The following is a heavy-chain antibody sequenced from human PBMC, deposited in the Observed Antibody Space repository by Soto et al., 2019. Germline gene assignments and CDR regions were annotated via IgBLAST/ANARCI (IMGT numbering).Heavy chain of an antibody. J-gene: IGHJ4*02. D-gene: IGHD3-10*01. CDR1: GASVKTGSYY. CDR3: ATGRIYYGSEY. CDR2: VYYNGIT. Sequence: QVQLQESGPGLVKPSETLSLTCTVSGASVKTGSYYWSWIRQPPGRGLEWIGYVYYNGITNYSHSLKSRLTISLDTSKNQFSLKLISVTSADTAEYYCATGRIYYGSEYWGQGTLVTVSS. V-gene: IGHV4-61*01.